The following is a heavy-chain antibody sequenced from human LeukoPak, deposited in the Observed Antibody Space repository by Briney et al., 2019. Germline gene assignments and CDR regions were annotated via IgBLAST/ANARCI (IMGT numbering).Heavy chain of an antibody. V-gene: IGHV3-9*01. J-gene: IGHJ3*02. CDR3: ARDREPDAFDI. CDR1: GFTFDDYA. Sequence: GGSLRLSCVASGFTFDDYAMHWVRQAPGKGLEWVSGISWNSGSIGYADSVKGRFTISRDNAKNSLYLQMNSLRAEDTAVYYCARDREPDAFDIWGQGTMVTVSS. CDR2: ISWNSGSI.